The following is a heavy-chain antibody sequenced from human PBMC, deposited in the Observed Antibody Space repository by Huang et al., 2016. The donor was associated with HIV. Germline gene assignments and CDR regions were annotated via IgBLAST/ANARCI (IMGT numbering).Heavy chain of an antibody. Sequence: QVQLKQWGAGLLKPSETLSLTCAVYGGAFRGSSWTWIRQFPAKGLEWIGDINHNGKIIYNPSLSARVTISTDTSKNHFSLHLTAVTAADTALYYGARGFNYYASDNLGVYYFDSWGLGTLVTVSP. V-gene: IGHV4-34*02. J-gene: IGHJ4*02. D-gene: IGHD3-10*01. CDR3: ARGFNYYASDNLGVYYFDS. CDR1: GGAFRGSS. CDR2: INHNGKI.